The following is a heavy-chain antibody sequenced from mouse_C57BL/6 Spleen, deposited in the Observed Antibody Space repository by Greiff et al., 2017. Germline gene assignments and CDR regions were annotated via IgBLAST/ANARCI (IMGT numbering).Heavy chain of an antibody. CDR2: IDPSDSST. CDR1: GYTFTSYW. V-gene: IGHV1-69*01. CDR3: ARNWYFDV. J-gene: IGHJ1*03. Sequence: QVQLQQPGAELVMPGASVKLSCKASGYTFTSYWMHWVKQRPGQGLEWIGEIDPSDSSTYYTQKFKGKTTLTVDKSTRTAYMQPSSLTAEDSAVYYCARNWYFDVGGTGTTVSVSS.